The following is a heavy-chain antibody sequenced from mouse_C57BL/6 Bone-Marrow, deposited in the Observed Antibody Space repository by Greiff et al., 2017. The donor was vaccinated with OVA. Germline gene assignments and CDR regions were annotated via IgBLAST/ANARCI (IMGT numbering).Heavy chain of an antibody. J-gene: IGHJ3*01. CDR2: IDPSDSYT. CDR1: CYTFTSYW. V-gene: IGHV1-69*01. D-gene: IGHD1-1*01. CDR3: AREERDYFFAY. Sequence: QVQLQQPGAELVMPGASVKLSCKASCYTFTSYWMHWVKQRPGQGLEWIGEIDPSDSYTNYNQKFKGKSTLTVDKSSSTAYMQLSSLTSEDSAVYYCAREERDYFFAYWGQGTLVTVSA.